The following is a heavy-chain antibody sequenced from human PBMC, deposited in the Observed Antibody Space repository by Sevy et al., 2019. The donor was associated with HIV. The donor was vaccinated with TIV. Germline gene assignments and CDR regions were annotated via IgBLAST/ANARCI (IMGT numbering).Heavy chain of an antibody. J-gene: IGHJ4*02. CDR2: ISYDGSNK. D-gene: IGHD3-16*02. CDR3: AKVLDYVWGSYRPIDY. Sequence: GGSLRLSCAASGFTFSSYGMHWVRQAPGKGLEWVAVISYDGSNKYYANSVKGRFTISRDNSKNTLYLQMNSLRAEDKAVYYCAKVLDYVWGSYRPIDYWGQGTLVTVSS. V-gene: IGHV3-30*18. CDR1: GFTFSSYG.